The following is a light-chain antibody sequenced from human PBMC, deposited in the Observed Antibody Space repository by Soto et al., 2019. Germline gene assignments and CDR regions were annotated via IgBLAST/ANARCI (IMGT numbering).Light chain of an antibody. CDR3: QQYDRTGT. V-gene: IGKV3-20*01. Sequence: EIVLTQSPDTLSLSPGERATLFCRASQTLGINSLAWYQQKPGQAPRLLIYAASTRDTGIPDRFNGSGSGTDFALTINRLEPEDFAVYYCQQYDRTGTFGQGTKVDIK. J-gene: IGKJ1*01. CDR1: QTLGINS. CDR2: AAS.